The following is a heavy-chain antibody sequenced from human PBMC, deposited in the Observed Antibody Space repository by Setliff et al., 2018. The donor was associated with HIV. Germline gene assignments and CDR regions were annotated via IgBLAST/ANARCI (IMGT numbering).Heavy chain of an antibody. J-gene: IGHJ4*02. D-gene: IGHD3-10*01. CDR3: ARDGHLYGQPFDY. Sequence: LRLSCAASGFSFSRYWMSWVRQAPGKGLEWVASIDHFGSEENYVEPVKGRFTISRDNTKNSLQLQLDSLSAEDAAVYFCARDGHLYGQPFDYWGQGALVTVSS. CDR2: IDHFGSEE. CDR1: GFSFSRYW. V-gene: IGHV3-7*05.